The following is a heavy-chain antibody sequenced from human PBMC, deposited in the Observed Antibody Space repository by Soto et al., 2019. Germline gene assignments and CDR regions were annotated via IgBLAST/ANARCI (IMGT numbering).Heavy chain of an antibody. J-gene: IGHJ6*03. CDR1: GGSISSGCYY. CDR2: IYNSGST. V-gene: IGHV4-31*03. CDR3: ARHSNYYYYYMDV. Sequence: SETLSLTCTVSGGSISSGCYYWSWIRQHPGKGLEWIGYIYNSGSTSYSPSLKSRVTISVDTSKNQFSLKLSSVTAADTAVYYCARHSNYYYYYMDVWGKGTTVTVS. D-gene: IGHD4-4*01.